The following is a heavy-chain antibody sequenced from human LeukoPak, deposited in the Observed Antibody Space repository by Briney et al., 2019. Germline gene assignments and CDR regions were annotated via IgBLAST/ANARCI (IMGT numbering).Heavy chain of an antibody. Sequence: SETLSLTCTVSGGSISSSSYYWGWIRQPPGKGLEWIGSLYYSGSTYYNPSLKSRVTISVDTSKNQFSLKLSSVTAADTAVYYCARVTYDSSGYYPNWFDPWGQGTLVTVSS. CDR1: GGSISSSSYY. D-gene: IGHD3-22*01. CDR2: LYYSGST. CDR3: ARVTYDSSGYYPNWFDP. J-gene: IGHJ5*02. V-gene: IGHV4-39*07.